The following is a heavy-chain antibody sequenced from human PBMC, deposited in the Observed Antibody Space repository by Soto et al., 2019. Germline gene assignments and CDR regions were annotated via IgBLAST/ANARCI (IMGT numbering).Heavy chain of an antibody. D-gene: IGHD2-2*01. CDR2: ISSSSSYI. V-gene: IGHV3-21*01. CDR3: ASYCISASCAYWYFDL. J-gene: IGHJ2*01. CDR1: GFTFSSYS. Sequence: PGGSLRLSCAASGFTFSSYSMNWVRQAPGKGLEWVSSISSSSSYIYYADSVKGRFTISRDNAKNSLYLQMNSLRAEDTAVYYCASYCISASCAYWYFDLWGRGTLVTVSS.